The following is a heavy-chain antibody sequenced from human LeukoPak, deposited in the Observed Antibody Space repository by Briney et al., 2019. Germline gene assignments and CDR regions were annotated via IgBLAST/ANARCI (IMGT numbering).Heavy chain of an antibody. CDR1: GFTVSSNY. CDR3: AKVIDYYDSSGRLRSYFDY. V-gene: IGHV3-66*01. J-gene: IGHJ4*02. Sequence: GGSLRLSCAASGFTVSSNYMSWVRQAPGKGLEWVSVIYGGVNTVYADSVQGRFTISRDNSKNTLYLQMSSLRAEDTAVYYCAKVIDYYDSSGRLRSYFDYWGQGTLVTVSS. CDR2: IYGGVNT. D-gene: IGHD3-22*01.